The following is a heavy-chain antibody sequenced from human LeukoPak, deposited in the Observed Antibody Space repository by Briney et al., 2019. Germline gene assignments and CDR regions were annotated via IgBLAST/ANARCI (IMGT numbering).Heavy chain of an antibody. CDR2: ISGSTGDV. Sequence: GGSLRLSCAASGFTFSSYSMNWVRQAPGKGLEWVSCISGSTGDVYYADSVKGRFTISRDNAKNALNLQMNSLRAEDTAVYYCARYTAMVSFDNWGQGTLVTVSS. V-gene: IGHV3-21*01. CDR3: ARYTAMVSFDN. D-gene: IGHD5-18*01. CDR1: GFTFSSYS. J-gene: IGHJ4*02.